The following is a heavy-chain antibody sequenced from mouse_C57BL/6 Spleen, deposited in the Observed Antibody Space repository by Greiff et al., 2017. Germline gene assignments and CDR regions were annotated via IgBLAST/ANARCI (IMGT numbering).Heavy chain of an antibody. Sequence: VQLQQSGAELVRPAASVTLSFKASGYTFTDYEMHWVKQTPVHGLEWIGAIDPETVGTAYNQKFNGKAILTADKSSSTAYMELRSLTSEDYAVYYCTWGPYYYGSSPFDYWGQGTTLTVSS. CDR1: GYTFTDYE. J-gene: IGHJ2*01. V-gene: IGHV1-15*01. CDR3: TWGPYYYGSSPFDY. CDR2: IDPETVGT. D-gene: IGHD1-1*01.